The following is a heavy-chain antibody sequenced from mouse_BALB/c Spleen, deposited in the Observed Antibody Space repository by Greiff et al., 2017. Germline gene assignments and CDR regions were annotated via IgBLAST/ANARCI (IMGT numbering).Heavy chain of an antibody. CDR2: ISYDGSN. D-gene: IGHD2-4*01. Sequence: VQLKESGPGLVKPSQSLSLTCSVTGYSITSGYYWNWIRQFPGNKLEWMGYISYDGSNNYNPSLKNRISITRDTSKNQFFLKLNSLTTEDTATYYCARDSYDYAFDYWGQGTTLTVSS. CDR3: ARDSYDYAFDY. J-gene: IGHJ2*01. CDR1: GYSITSGYY. V-gene: IGHV3-6*02.